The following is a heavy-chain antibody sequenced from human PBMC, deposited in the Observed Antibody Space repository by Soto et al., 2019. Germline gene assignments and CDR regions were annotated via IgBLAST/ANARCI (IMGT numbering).Heavy chain of an antibody. J-gene: IGHJ6*02. CDR3: ARRGYSSSWYYYYYYCMDV. CDR2: INPHSGNT. V-gene: IGHV1-8*01. CDR1: GYTFTSYD. Sequence: QVQLVQSGAEVKKPGASVKVSCKASGYTFTSYDINWVRQAPGQGLEWMGWINPHSGNTGYAQKFQGRVTMTRNTSISTAYMELSSLRSEDTAVYYCARRGYSSSWYYYYYYCMDVWGQGTTVTVSS. D-gene: IGHD6-13*01.